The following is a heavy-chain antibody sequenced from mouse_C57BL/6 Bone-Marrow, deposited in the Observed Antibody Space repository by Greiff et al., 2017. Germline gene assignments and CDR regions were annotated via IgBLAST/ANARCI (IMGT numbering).Heavy chain of an antibody. D-gene: IGHD1-1*01. Sequence: QVQLQQSGAELARPGASVKLSCKASGYTFTSYGISWVKQRTGQGLEWIGEIYPRSGNTYYNEKFKGKATLTADKSSSTAYMERRSLTSEDSAVYFCARSYYYWGPGTTLTVSS. CDR1: GYTFTSYG. CDR2: IYPRSGNT. J-gene: IGHJ2*01. CDR3: ARSYYY. V-gene: IGHV1-81*01.